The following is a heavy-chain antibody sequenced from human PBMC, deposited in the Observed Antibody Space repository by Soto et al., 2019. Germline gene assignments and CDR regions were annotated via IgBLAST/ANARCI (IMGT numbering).Heavy chain of an antibody. J-gene: IGHJ6*02. CDR1: GFTFRTYG. V-gene: IGHV3-30*18. CDR3: AKDQDLPLGYYYGMDV. CDR2: ISFDGTNN. Sequence: QVQLVESGGGVVQPGRSLRLSCAASGFTFRTYGMHWVRQAPGKGLEWVALISFDGTNNYYADSVKGRFTISRDNSRNTLYLQLHSLRAEDTAVYYCAKDQDLPLGYYYGMDVWGQGTTVTVSS.